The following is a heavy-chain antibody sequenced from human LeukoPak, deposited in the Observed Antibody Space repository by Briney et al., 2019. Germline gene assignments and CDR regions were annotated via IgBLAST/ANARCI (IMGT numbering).Heavy chain of an antibody. CDR2: TYYRSKWYN. CDR1: GDSVSSNGAA. CDR3: ASLNYYDSSGYRVDAFDI. Sequence: SQTLSLTCAISGDSVSSNGAAWNWIRQSPSRGLEWLGRTYYRSKWYNDYAVSVKSRITINPDTSKNQFSLQLNSVTPEDTAVYYCASLNYYDSSGYRVDAFDIWGQGTVVTVSS. J-gene: IGHJ3*02. V-gene: IGHV6-1*01. D-gene: IGHD3-22*01.